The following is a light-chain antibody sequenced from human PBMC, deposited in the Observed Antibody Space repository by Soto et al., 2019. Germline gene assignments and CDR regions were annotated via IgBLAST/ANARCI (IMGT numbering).Light chain of an antibody. CDR1: QSISNY. Sequence: DIQMTQSPSSLSASVGDRVTITCRASQSISNYLNWYQQKPGKAPKLLIYAASSLQSGVPSRFSGSGSGTEFTLTISSLQPEDFATYYCQHLINYPITFGQGTRLEIK. J-gene: IGKJ5*01. CDR2: AAS. V-gene: IGKV1-39*01. CDR3: QHLINYPIT.